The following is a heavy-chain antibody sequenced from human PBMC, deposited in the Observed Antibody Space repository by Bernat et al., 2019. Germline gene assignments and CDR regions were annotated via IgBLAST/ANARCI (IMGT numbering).Heavy chain of an antibody. Sequence: QVQLVQSGAEVKKPGASVKVSCKASGYTFTSDDINWVRQAPGQGLEWMGWMNPNSGNPGYAQKFQGRVTMTRSNSISTAYMELSSVRSEDTAVHFCASRGDGKTWGDYWGQGTLVTVSS. CDR1: GYTFTSDD. V-gene: IGHV1-8*01. D-gene: IGHD1-1*01. J-gene: IGHJ4*02. CDR3: ASRGDGKTWGDY. CDR2: MNPNSGNP.